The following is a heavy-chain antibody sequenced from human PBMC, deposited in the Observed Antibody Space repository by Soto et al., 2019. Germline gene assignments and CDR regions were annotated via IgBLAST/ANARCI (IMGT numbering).Heavy chain of an antibody. D-gene: IGHD1-1*01. J-gene: IGHJ6*02. V-gene: IGHV3-23*01. Sequence: HPGGSMRLSCAASVFPFSSYAMSWVRQAPGKGLEWVSAISGSGGSTYYADSVKGRFTISRDNSKNTLYLQMNSLRAEDTAVYYCAKDKRRLAEGYYYYYGMDVWGQGTTVTVSS. CDR1: VFPFSSYA. CDR2: ISGSGGST. CDR3: AKDKRRLAEGYYYYYGMDV.